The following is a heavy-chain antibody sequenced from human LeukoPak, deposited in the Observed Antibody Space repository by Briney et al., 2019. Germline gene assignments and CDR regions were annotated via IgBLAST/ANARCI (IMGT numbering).Heavy chain of an antibody. J-gene: IGHJ5*02. Sequence: SETLSLTCAVHGGSFSGYYWSWIRQPPGKGLEWIGEINHSGSTNYNPSLKSRVTISVDTSKNQFSLKLSSVTAADTAVYYCARGARGSYQLLYWFDPWGQGTLVTVSS. CDR2: INHSGST. V-gene: IGHV4-34*01. CDR1: GGSFSGYY. D-gene: IGHD2-2*01. CDR3: ARGARGSYQLLYWFDP.